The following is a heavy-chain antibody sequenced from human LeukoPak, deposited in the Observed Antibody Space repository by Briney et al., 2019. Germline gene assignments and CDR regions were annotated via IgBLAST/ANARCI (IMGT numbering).Heavy chain of an antibody. CDR1: GFTLSSYA. CDR2: ISSSSTI. Sequence: GGSLRLSCAASGFTLSSYAMSWVRQAPGKGLEWVSYISSSSTIYYADSVKGRFTISRDNAKNSLYLQMNSLRAEDTAVYYCARGGGGYTDYWGQGTLVTVSS. J-gene: IGHJ4*02. D-gene: IGHD3-3*01. CDR3: ARGGGGYTDY. V-gene: IGHV3-48*01.